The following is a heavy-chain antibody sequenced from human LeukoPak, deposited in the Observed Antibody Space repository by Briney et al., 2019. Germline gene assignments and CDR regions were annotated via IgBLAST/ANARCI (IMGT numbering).Heavy chain of an antibody. CDR2: ISSSSSYI. CDR1: GFTFSSYS. D-gene: IGHD2-21*02. CDR3: ARGLAVTPIIRNSVY. Sequence: PGGSLRLSCAASGFTFSSYSMNWVRQAPGKGLEWVSFISSSSSYIYYADSMKGRFTISRDNAKNSLYLQMNSLRAEDTAVYYCARGLAVTPIIRNSVYWGQGTLVTVSS. J-gene: IGHJ4*02. V-gene: IGHV3-21*01.